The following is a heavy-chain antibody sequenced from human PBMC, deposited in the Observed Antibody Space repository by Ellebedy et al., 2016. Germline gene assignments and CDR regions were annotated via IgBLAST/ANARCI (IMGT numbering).Heavy chain of an antibody. D-gene: IGHD6-19*01. Sequence: GESLKISCAASGFTFSSYAMHWVRQAPGKGLEWVAVISYDGSNKYYADSVKGRFTISRDNSKNTLYLQMNSLRAEDTAVYYCARGGAVAGGRQDDYMDVWGKGTTVIVSS. CDR1: GFTFSSYA. J-gene: IGHJ6*03. CDR3: ARGGAVAGGRQDDYMDV. V-gene: IGHV3-30-3*01. CDR2: ISYDGSNK.